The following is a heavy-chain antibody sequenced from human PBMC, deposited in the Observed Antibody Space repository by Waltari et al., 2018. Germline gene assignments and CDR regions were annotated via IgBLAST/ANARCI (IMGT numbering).Heavy chain of an antibody. CDR1: GGTFSSYA. V-gene: IGHV1-8*02. CDR3: ARGGGGSSTYFDY. J-gene: IGHJ4*02. D-gene: IGHD2-15*01. Sequence: QVQLVQSGAEVKKPGSSVKVSCKASGGTFSSYAISWVRQAPGQGLEWMGGMNPNSGNTGYAQKFQGRVTMTRNTSISTAYMELSSLRSEDTAVYYCARGGGGSSTYFDYWGQGTLVTVSS. CDR2: MNPNSGNT.